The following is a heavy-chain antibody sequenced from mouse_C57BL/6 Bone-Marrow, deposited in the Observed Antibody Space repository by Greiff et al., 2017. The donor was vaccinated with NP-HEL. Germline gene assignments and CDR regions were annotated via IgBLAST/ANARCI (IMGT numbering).Heavy chain of an antibody. J-gene: IGHJ1*03. Sequence: QVHVKQSGAELVKPGASVKLSCKASGYTFTSYWMHWVKQRPGRGLEWIGRIDPNSGGTKYNEKFKSKATLTVDKPSSTAYMQLSSLTSEDSAVYYCARRYYGSSYHWYFDVWGTGTTVTVSS. V-gene: IGHV1-72*01. D-gene: IGHD1-1*01. CDR3: ARRYYGSSYHWYFDV. CDR2: IDPNSGGT. CDR1: GYTFTSYW.